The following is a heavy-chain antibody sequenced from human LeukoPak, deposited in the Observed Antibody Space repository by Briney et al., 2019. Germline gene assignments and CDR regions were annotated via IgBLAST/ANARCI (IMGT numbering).Heavy chain of an antibody. J-gene: IGHJ5*02. CDR1: GGSISSSSYY. CDR3: ARQVAGARYWFDP. Sequence: KASETLSLTCTVSGGSISSSSYYWGWIRQPPGKGLEWIGSIYYSGSTYYNPSLKSRVTISVDTSKNQFSLKLSSVTAADTAVYYCARQVAGARYWFDPWGQGTLVTVSS. V-gene: IGHV4-39*07. CDR2: IYYSGST. D-gene: IGHD6-19*01.